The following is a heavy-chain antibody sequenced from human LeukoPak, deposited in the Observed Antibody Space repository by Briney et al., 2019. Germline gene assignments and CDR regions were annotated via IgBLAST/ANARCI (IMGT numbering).Heavy chain of an antibody. J-gene: IGHJ6*02. V-gene: IGHV4-34*01. CDR3: ARGYNGYYYGMDV. D-gene: IGHD1-1*01. CDR2: INHSGST. Sequence: NPSETLSLTCAVYGGSFSGYYWSWIRQPPGKGLEWIGEINHSGSTNYNPSLKSRVTISVDTSKNQFSLKLSSVTAADTAVYYRARGYNGYYYGMDVWGQGTTVTVSS. CDR1: GGSFSGYY.